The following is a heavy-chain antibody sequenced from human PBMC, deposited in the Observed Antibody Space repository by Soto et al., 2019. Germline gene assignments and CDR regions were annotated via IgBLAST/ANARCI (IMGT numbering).Heavy chain of an antibody. CDR2: IHYRGST. V-gene: IGHV4-31*03. CDR3: ARVRDSFGLDV. Sequence: SETLSLTCRLSGGSITGAYYWNWIRQHSGKGLEWIGSIHYRGSTYYNPSLKTRITISLDRSNNQFSLNLSSVTAADTAVYYCARVRDSFGLDVWGQGTTVTVSS. J-gene: IGHJ6*02. CDR1: GGSITGAYY. D-gene: IGHD2-15*01.